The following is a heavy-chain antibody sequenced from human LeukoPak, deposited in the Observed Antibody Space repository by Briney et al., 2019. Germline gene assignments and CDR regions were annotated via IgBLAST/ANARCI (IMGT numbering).Heavy chain of an antibody. V-gene: IGHV3-30-3*01. D-gene: IGHD6-13*01. CDR2: ISYDGSNK. Sequence: PGGSLRLSCAASGFTFSSYAMHWVRQAPGKGLEWVAVISYDGSNKYYADSVKGRFTISRDNSKNTLYLQMNSLRAEDTAVYYCARDIGKAAAGTLDYWGRGTLVTVSS. CDR3: ARDIGKAAAGTLDY. CDR1: GFTFSSYA. J-gene: IGHJ4*02.